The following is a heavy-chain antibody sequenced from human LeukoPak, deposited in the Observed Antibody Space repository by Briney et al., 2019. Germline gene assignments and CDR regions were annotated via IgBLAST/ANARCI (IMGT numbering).Heavy chain of an antibody. CDR2: IFPGDLVV. CDR3: ARHAHDYYGSGSYPLFDL. CDR1: GYKFTNYW. Sequence: GESLKISCQASGYKFTNYWIGWVRQMPGKGLECLGIIFPGDLVVRYSPSFQGQVTISSDKSTSTAYLQWGSLKASDTAMYYCARHAHDYYGSGSYPLFDLWGQGTLVTVSS. V-gene: IGHV5-51*01. J-gene: IGHJ4*01. D-gene: IGHD3-10*01.